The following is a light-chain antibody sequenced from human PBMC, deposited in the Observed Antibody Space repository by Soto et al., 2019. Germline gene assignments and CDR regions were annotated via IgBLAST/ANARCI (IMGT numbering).Light chain of an antibody. CDR2: WAS. CDR3: QQYYSTPRT. V-gene: IGKV4-1*01. Sequence: DIVMTQSPDSLAVSLGERATINCKSSQSVVYSSNNKNYLAWYQHKPGQPPKLLIYWASTRESGVPDRFSGSGSGTDFTLTISSLQAEDVAVYYCQQYYSTPRTFGQGTKVEIK. J-gene: IGKJ1*01. CDR1: QSVVYSSNNKNY.